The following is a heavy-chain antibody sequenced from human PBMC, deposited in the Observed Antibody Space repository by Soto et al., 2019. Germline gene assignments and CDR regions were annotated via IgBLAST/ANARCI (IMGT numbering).Heavy chain of an antibody. D-gene: IGHD1-26*01. CDR2: INPKSGGT. CDR3: ARDMAKGGGSAGVDY. V-gene: IGHV1-2*02. Sequence: SGKGCFRESGDTFTAHYIHLVLHAPVQGFEWMGCINPKSGGTKYPQKFQGRVTMTRDTSLSTVYMTLTRLTSDDTAVYYCARDMAKGGGSAGVDYWGQGTLVTVSS. J-gene: IGHJ4*02. CDR1: GDTFTAHY.